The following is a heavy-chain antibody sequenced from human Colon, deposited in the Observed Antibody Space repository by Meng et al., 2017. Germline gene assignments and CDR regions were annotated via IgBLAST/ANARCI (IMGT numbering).Heavy chain of an antibody. CDR1: GGSVISNSYY. V-gene: IGHV4-61*01. D-gene: IGHD5-12*01. CDR3: ARDSGYDKNWFDP. CDR2: IYYSGST. Sequence: GELEESGPGLVRPSKTLSLTCTFSGGSVISNSYYWSWIRQTPGKGLEWIGFIYYSGSTNYNPSLKSRVTISVDTSKNQFSLKVSSVTAADTAVYYCARDSGYDKNWFDPWGQGTLVTVSS. J-gene: IGHJ5*02.